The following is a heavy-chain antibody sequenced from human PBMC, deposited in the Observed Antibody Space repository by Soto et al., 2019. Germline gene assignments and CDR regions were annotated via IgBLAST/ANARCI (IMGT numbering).Heavy chain of an antibody. CDR2: IYYRGNT. J-gene: IGHJ4*02. Sequence: SETLSLTCSVSGGSISNNNYHWGWIRQPPGKGLEWMGSIYYRGNTYYNPSLRSRITISVDTSRNQFSLALSSVTAEDTAVYYCARSGDNYNRLDYWGQGTPVTVSS. CDR1: GGSISNNNYH. CDR3: ARSGDNYNRLDY. V-gene: IGHV4-39*01. D-gene: IGHD1-1*01.